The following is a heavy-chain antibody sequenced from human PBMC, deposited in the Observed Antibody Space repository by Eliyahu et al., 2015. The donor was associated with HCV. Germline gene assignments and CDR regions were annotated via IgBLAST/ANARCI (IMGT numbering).Heavy chain of an antibody. CDR2: ITHSGKT. Sequence: QVQLQQWGAGLLKPSETLSLTCAVYGGSFRAFYWXXIXQPPGKXLEWIGEITHSGKTNYNPSLNNRVTMSIDTSKNQFSLKLSSVTAADTAVYYCVGLRGVIFYPYHAMDVWGQGTTVTVSS. V-gene: IGHV4-34*01. CDR1: GGSFRAFY. D-gene: IGHD3-10*01. CDR3: VGLRGVIFYPYHAMDV. J-gene: IGHJ6*02.